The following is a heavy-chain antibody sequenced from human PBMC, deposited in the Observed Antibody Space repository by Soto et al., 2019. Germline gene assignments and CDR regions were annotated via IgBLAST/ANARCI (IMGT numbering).Heavy chain of an antibody. V-gene: IGHV4-59*01. CDR3: ARAPFNILTGYYIDS. Sequence: PSETLSLTCTVSGGSISSYYWSWIRQPPGKGLEWIGYIYYSGNTNYNPSLKSRVTISVDTSKNHFSLKLTSVTAADTAVYYCARAPFNILTGYYIDSWGQGTLVTVSS. CDR2: IYYSGNT. D-gene: IGHD3-9*01. CDR1: GGSISSYY. J-gene: IGHJ4*02.